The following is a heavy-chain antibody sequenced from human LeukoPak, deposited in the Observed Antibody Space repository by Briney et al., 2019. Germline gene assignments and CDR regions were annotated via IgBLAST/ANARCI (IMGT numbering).Heavy chain of an antibody. J-gene: IGHJ5*02. CDR2: ISWNGGNI. Sequence: GGSLRLSCVASGFKVDDYAMHWVRQGLGKGLEWVSGISWNGGNIDYADSVKGRFTISRDNGKNSLYLQLNSLRPEDTAFYYCAKGPAVAGLPWFDPWGQGTLVTVSA. CDR3: AKGPAVAGLPWFDP. D-gene: IGHD6-13*01. CDR1: GFKVDDYA. V-gene: IGHV3-9*01.